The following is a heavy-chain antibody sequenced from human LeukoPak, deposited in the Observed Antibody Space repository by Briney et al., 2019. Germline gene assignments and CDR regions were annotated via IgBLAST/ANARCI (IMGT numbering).Heavy chain of an antibody. CDR1: GFTFSSYG. CDR2: IWYDGSNK. Sequence: PGWALTLSCVASGFTFSSYGMHGVRQAPGKGLAGVAGIWYDGSNKYYAGSVNGRLTISRDDSKNTLYLQMNILRAEDAAVYYCARLGFDPWGQGTLVTVSS. CDR3: ARLGFDP. J-gene: IGHJ5*02. V-gene: IGHV3-33*01.